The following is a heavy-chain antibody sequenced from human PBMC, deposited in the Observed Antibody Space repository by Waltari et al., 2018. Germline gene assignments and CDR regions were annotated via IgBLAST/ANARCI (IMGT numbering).Heavy chain of an antibody. CDR2: ISGSGGST. CDR1: GFPFSSYA. Sequence: EVQLLESGGGLVQPGGSLRLPCAASGFPFSSYAMRWVRQAPGKGLEWVSAISGSGGSTYYADSVKGRFTISRDNSKNTLYLQMNSLRAEDTAVYYCANLYSSGWYGYWGQGTLVTVSS. V-gene: IGHV3-23*01. CDR3: ANLYSSGWYGY. J-gene: IGHJ4*02. D-gene: IGHD6-19*01.